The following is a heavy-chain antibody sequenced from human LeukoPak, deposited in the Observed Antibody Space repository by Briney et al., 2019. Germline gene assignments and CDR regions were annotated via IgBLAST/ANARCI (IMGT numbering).Heavy chain of an antibody. CDR3: AREDYCSGGSCSYNFDY. D-gene: IGHD2-15*01. V-gene: IGHV1-69*04. J-gene: IGHJ4*02. CDR2: IIPILGIA. CDR1: GGTFSSYA. Sequence: SVKVSCKASGGTFSSYAISWVRQAPGQGLEWMGRIIPILGIASYAQKFQGRVTITADKSTSTAYMELCSLRSEDTAVYYCAREDYCSGGSCSYNFDYWGQGTLVTVSS.